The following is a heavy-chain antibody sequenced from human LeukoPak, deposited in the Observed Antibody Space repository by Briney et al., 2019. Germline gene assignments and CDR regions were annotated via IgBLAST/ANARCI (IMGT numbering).Heavy chain of an antibody. CDR3: AKRGSGWYEDYYYYMDV. J-gene: IGHJ6*03. Sequence: PGGSLRLSCAASGITIRNYGMTWVRQAPGRGLQWVSSINNSGTRTFYEDSVRGRFTISRDNSKNTLYLQMNSLRAEDTAVYYCAKRGSGWYEDYYYYMDVWGKGTTVTISS. D-gene: IGHD6-19*01. V-gene: IGHV3-23*05. CDR1: GITIRNYG. CDR2: INNSGTRT.